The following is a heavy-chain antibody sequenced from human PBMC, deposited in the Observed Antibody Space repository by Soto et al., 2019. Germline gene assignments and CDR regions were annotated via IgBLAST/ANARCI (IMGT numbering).Heavy chain of an antibody. CDR2: IWYDGSNK. J-gene: IGHJ4*02. CDR3: ARDIAAAFDY. Sequence: QVQLVESGGGVVQPGRSLRLSCAASGFTFSSYGMHWVRQAPGKGLEWVAVIWYDGSNKYYADSVKGRFTISRDNSKNTLYLQMHSLRAEDTAVYYCARDIAAAFDYWGQGTLVTVSS. V-gene: IGHV3-33*01. D-gene: IGHD6-13*01. CDR1: GFTFSSYG.